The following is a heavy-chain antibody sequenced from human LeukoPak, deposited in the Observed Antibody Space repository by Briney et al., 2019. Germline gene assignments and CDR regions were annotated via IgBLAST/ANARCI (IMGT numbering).Heavy chain of an antibody. D-gene: IGHD6-13*01. CDR3: ARVSVAGTGPDY. J-gene: IGHJ4*02. Sequence: SETLSLTCTVSGGSISSYYWSWIRQPPGKGLEWIGYIYYSGSTNYNPSLKSRVTISIDTSKNQFSLRLSSVTAADTAIYYCARVSVAGTGPDYWGQGTLVTVSS. CDR2: IYYSGST. CDR1: GGSISSYY. V-gene: IGHV4-59*01.